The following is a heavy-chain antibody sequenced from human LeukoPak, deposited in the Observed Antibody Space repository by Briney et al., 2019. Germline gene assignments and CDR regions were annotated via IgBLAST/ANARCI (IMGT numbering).Heavy chain of an antibody. CDR1: GFTFINYA. V-gene: IGHV3-30-3*01. J-gene: IGHJ3*02. CDR3: AKDQYYDFWSGYSGATRGNAFDI. D-gene: IGHD3-3*01. CDR2: ISYDGNNI. Sequence: GGSLRLSCAASGFTFINYALHWVRQAPGKGLEWVASISYDGNNIYYADSVKGRFTISRDNSKNTLYLQMNSLRAEDTAVYYCAKDQYYDFWSGYSGATRGNAFDIWGQGTMVTVSS.